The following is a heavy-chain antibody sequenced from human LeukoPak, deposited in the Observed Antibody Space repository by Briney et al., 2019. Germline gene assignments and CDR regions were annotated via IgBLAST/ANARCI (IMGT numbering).Heavy chain of an antibody. Sequence: GGSLRLSCAASGFTFSSYSMNWVRQAPGKGLEWVSSISSSSSYIYYADSVKGRFTISRDNAKNSLYLQMNSLRAGDTALYYCAKGGYDPDYYFDYWGQGTLVTVSS. CDR1: GFTFSSYS. CDR3: AKGGYDPDYYFDY. V-gene: IGHV3-21*04. D-gene: IGHD3-16*01. J-gene: IGHJ4*02. CDR2: ISSSSSYI.